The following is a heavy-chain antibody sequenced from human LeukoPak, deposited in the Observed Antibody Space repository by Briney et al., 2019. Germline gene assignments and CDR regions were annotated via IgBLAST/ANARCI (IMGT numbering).Heavy chain of an antibody. V-gene: IGHV4-39*07. D-gene: IGHD2-21*02. CDR1: GGSISSNSYY. CDR3: ARALVVVVTADENDAFDI. CDR2: IYYTGST. J-gene: IGHJ3*02. Sequence: PSETLSLTCTVSGGSISSNSYYWGWIRQPPGKGLEWIGSIYYTGSTYYNPSLKSRVTISVDTSKNQFSLKLSSVTAADTAVYYCARALVVVVTADENDAFDIWGQGTMVTVSS.